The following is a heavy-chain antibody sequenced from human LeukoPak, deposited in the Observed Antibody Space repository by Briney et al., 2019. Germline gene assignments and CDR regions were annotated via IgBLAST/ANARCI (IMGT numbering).Heavy chain of an antibody. V-gene: IGHV1-2*02. CDR3: ARDGGVAGTFDWFDP. CDR1: GYTFTGYY. CDR2: INPNSGGT. Sequence: ASVKVSCKASGYTFTGYYMHWVRQAPGQGLEWMGWINPNSGGTNYAQKFQGRVTMTRDTSISTAYMELSRLRSDDTAVYYCARDGGVAGTFDWFDPWGQGTLVTVSS. J-gene: IGHJ5*02. D-gene: IGHD6-19*01.